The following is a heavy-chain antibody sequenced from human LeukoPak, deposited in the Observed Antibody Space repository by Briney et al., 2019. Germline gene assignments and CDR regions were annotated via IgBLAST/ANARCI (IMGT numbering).Heavy chain of an antibody. CDR1: GFTFSSYG. V-gene: IGHV3-30*02. Sequence: PGGSLRLSCAASGFTFSSYGMHWVRQAPGKGLEWVAFIRYDGSNKYYADSVKGRFTISRDNSKNTLYLRMNSLRAEDTAVYYCAKDPFIVGATDPWFDPWGQGTLVTVSS. CDR3: AKDPFIVGATDPWFDP. D-gene: IGHD1-26*01. J-gene: IGHJ5*02. CDR2: IRYDGSNK.